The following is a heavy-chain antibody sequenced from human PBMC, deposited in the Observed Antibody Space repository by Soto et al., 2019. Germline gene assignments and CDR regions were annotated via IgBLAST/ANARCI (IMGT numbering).Heavy chain of an antibody. D-gene: IGHD3-16*02. CDR1: GGSISSSSYY. J-gene: IGHJ4*02. Sequence: SPETLSLTCTVSGGSISSSSYYWGWIRQPPGKGLEWIGSIYYSGSTYYNPSLKSRVTISVDTSKNQFSLKLSSVTAADTAVYYCARIDTYYDYIWGSYRMDWGQGTLVTVSS. CDR3: ARIDTYYDYIWGSYRMD. V-gene: IGHV4-39*01. CDR2: IYYSGST.